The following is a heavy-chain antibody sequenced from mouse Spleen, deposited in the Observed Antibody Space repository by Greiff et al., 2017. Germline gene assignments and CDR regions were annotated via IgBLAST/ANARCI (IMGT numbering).Heavy chain of an antibody. D-gene: IGHD6-5*01. J-gene: IGHJ3*01. CDR1: GYSFTDYK. CDR2: IIPNYGTT. Sequence: VQLQQSGPELVKPGASVKISCKASGYSFTDYKMNWVKQSTGKGLEWIGEIIPNYGTTNYNQKFKGKATLTVDQSSSTAYMQLNSLTSEDSAVFYWARTPISAWFAYWGPGTLVTVSA. V-gene: IGHV1-39*01. CDR3: ARTPISAWFAY.